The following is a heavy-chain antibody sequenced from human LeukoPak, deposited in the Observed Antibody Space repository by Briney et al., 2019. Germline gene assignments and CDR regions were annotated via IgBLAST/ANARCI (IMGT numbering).Heavy chain of an antibody. CDR3: ARSIGLTGGGVDV. D-gene: IGHD3-9*01. CDR2: ITNGGSTI. V-gene: IGHV3-11*01. Sequence: GGSLRLTCAASGFTFSDYNMNWVRQAPGKGLEWVSYITNGGSTIHHADSVKGRFTISRDNAKKTLYLQMNSLRAEDTTVYYCARSIGLTGGGVDVWGQGTTVTVSS. CDR1: GFTFSDYN. J-gene: IGHJ6*02.